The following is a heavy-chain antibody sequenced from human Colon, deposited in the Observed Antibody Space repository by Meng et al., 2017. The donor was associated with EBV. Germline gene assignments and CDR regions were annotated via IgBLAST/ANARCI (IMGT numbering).Heavy chain of an antibody. V-gene: IGHV4-39*01. CDR2: IYHSGST. CDR3: ARRRGGSGRNC. CDR1: GGSISRYGYY. Sequence: QLHGQVTVPVLVKPSVTLSLTCTVSGGSISRYGYYCDWVRQPPGKWLEWIGAIYHSGSTSYNPSLQSRVTMFVDTSKNQFSLMLTSVTATDTAVYYCARRRGGSGRNCWGQGTLVTVSS. J-gene: IGHJ4*02. D-gene: IGHD3-10*01.